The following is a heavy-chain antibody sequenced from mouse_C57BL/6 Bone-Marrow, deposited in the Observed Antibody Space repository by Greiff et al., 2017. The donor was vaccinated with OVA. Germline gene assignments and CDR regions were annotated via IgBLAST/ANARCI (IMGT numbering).Heavy chain of an antibody. CDR2: INPSTGGT. CDR1: GYSFTGYY. J-gene: IGHJ3*01. V-gene: IGHV1-42*01. D-gene: IGHD3-3*01. CDR3: ASAGRFAY. Sequence: VQLQQSGPELVKPGASVKISCKASGYSFTGYYMNWVKQSPEKSLEWIGEINPSTGGTTYNQKFKAKATLTVDKSSSTAYMQLKSLTSEDSAVDYCASAGRFAYWGQGTLVTVSA.